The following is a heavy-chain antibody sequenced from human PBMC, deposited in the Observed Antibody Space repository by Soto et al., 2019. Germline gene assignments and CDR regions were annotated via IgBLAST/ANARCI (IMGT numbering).Heavy chain of an antibody. CDR3: ARVRTGYFDY. CDR2: IYYNGNT. CDR1: GGAINDHY. J-gene: IGHJ4*02. V-gene: IGHV4-59*11. Sequence: SETLSLTCTLSGGAINDHYWSFIRQPPGKGLEWIGYIYYNGNTNYNPSLESRVTISVDRSRNQFSLRLTSLTAADTAVYYCARVRTGYFDYWGRGALVTSPQ. D-gene: IGHD3-9*01.